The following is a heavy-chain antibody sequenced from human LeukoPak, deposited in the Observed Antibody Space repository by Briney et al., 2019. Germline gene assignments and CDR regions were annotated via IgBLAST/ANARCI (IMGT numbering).Heavy chain of an antibody. V-gene: IGHV4-34*01. J-gene: IGHJ4*02. CDR3: ARVPSYGPFDY. CDR1: GGSFSGYY. D-gene: IGHD1-26*01. CDR2: INHSGST. Sequence: SETLSLTCAVYGGSFSGYYWSWIRQPPGKGLEWIGEINHSGSTNYNPSLKSRVTISVDTSKNQFSLKLSSVTAADTAVYYCARVPSYGPFDYWGQGTLVTVSS.